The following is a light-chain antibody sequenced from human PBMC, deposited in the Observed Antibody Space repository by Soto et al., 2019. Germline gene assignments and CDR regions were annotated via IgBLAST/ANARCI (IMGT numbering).Light chain of an antibody. V-gene: IGKV1-5*01. J-gene: IGKJ2*02. CDR3: QQYDSYSPST. Sequence: DIQMTQSPSTLSASVGDRVTISCRASQSLSGWLAWYQQKPGKAPNLLIYDASSLQSGVPSRFSGSGSGTEFTLTICSLQPDDFAIYYCQQYDSYSPSTFGQGNTLEIK. CDR2: DAS. CDR1: QSLSGW.